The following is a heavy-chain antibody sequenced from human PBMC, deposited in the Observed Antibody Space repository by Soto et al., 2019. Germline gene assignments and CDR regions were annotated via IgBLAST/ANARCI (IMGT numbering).Heavy chain of an antibody. D-gene: IGHD3-10*01. CDR3: ARDLDGSGSYYTDY. CDR1: GYIFITYV. V-gene: IGHV1-18*01. CDR2: ISTYNGNT. Sequence: ASVKVSCKASGYIFITYVISWVRQAPGQGLEWMGRISTYNGNTNYAQNLQGRVTMTTDTSTSTAYMELRSLRSDDTAVYYCARDLDGSGSYYTDYWGPGTLVTVSS. J-gene: IGHJ4*02.